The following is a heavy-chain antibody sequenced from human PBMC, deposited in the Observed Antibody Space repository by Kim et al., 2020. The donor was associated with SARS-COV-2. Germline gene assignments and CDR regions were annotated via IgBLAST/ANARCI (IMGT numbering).Heavy chain of an antibody. J-gene: IGHJ6*02. Sequence: SQTLSLTCAISGDSVSSKSAAWNWIRQSPSRGLEWLGRTYYRSKWYYDYADSVKGRTTINPDTSKNQFSLQLNSVTPEDTAVYYCAREATGPTYGMDVWGQGTTVTVSS. CDR1: GDSVSSKSAA. CDR2: TYYRSKWYY. D-gene: IGHD1-7*01. V-gene: IGHV6-1*01. CDR3: AREATGPTYGMDV.